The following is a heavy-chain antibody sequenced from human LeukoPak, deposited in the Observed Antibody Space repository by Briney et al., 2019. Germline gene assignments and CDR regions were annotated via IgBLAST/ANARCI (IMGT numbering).Heavy chain of an antibody. J-gene: IGHJ5*02. V-gene: IGHV1-2*02. CDR3: ARDLWRIVVVPAHANWFDP. CDR2: MNPNSGGT. D-gene: IGHD2-2*01. CDR1: GYTFTSYD. Sequence: GASVKVSCKASGYTFTSYDINWVRQATGQGLEWMGWMNPNSGGTNYAQKFQGRVTMTRDTSISTAYMELSRLRSDDTAVYYCARDLWRIVVVPAHANWFDPWGQGTLVTVSS.